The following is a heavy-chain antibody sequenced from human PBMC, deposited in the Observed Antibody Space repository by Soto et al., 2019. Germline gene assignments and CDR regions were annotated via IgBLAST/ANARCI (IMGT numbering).Heavy chain of an antibody. Sequence: SETLSLTCAVYGGSFSGYYWSWIRQPPGKGLEWIGEINHSGSTNYNPSLKSRCTISVDTSKNQFSLKLSSVTAADTAVYYCARGWAARRAAYYYYMDVWGKGTTVTVSS. V-gene: IGHV4-34*01. CDR1: GGSFSGYY. CDR3: ARGWAARRAAYYYYMDV. J-gene: IGHJ6*03. CDR2: INHSGST. D-gene: IGHD6-6*01.